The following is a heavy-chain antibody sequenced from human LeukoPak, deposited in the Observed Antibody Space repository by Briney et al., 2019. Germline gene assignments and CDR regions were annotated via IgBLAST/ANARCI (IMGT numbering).Heavy chain of an antibody. CDR3: ARVSWQQLVSPYFDY. D-gene: IGHD6-13*01. CDR2: IRYDGSNK. V-gene: IGHV3-30*02. Sequence: PGGSLRLSCAASGFTFSSYGMHWVRQAPGKGLEWVAFIRYDGSNKYYADSVKGRFTISRDNSKNTLYLQMNSLRAEDTAVYYCARVSWQQLVSPYFDYWGQGTLVTVSS. J-gene: IGHJ4*02. CDR1: GFTFSSYG.